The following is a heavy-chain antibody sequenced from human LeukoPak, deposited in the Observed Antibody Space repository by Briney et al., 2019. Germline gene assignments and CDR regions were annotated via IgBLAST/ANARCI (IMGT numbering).Heavy chain of an antibody. D-gene: IGHD6-19*01. CDR1: GFTFSSYW. CDR3: VIERAGALEN. V-gene: IGHV3-74*01. Sequence: GGSLRLSCAASGFTFSSYWMHWVRQAPGKGLVWVSRINNDGRSTNYADSVKGRFTISRDNAKNTLYLQMNSLKTEDTAIYYCVIERAGALENWGQGTLVTVSS. J-gene: IGHJ4*02. CDR2: INNDGRST.